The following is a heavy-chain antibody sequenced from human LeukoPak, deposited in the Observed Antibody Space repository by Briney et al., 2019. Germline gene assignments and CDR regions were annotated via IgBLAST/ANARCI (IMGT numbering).Heavy chain of an antibody. J-gene: IGHJ5*02. D-gene: IGHD3-3*01. CDR2: IIPIFGTA. Sequence: SVKVSCKASGGTFSSYAISWVRQAPGQGLEWMGGIIPIFGTANYAQKFQGRVTITADKSTSTAYMELSSLRSEDTAVYYCARGYDFWSGYYYHWGQGTLVTVSS. V-gene: IGHV1-69*06. CDR3: ARGYDFWSGYYYH. CDR1: GGTFSSYA.